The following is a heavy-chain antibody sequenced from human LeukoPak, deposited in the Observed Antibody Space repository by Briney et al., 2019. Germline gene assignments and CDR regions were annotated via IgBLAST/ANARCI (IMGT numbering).Heavy chain of an antibody. D-gene: IGHD6-19*01. CDR1: GFTFSSYW. CDR3: ARVSCLAVAGFFDY. Sequence: GGSLRLSCAASGFTFSSYWMNWVRQAPGKGLEWVANIKQDGNEKDYVDSVKGRFTISRDNAKNSLYLQMNSLRAEDTAVYFCARVSCLAVAGFFDYSGQGILVTVFS. J-gene: IGHJ4*02. CDR2: IKQDGNEK. V-gene: IGHV3-7*01.